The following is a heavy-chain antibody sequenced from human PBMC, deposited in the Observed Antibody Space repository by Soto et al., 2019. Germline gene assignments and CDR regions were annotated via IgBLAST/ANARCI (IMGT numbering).Heavy chain of an antibody. CDR1: GYTFFNYG. J-gene: IGHJ4*02. Sequence: GASVKVSCKASGYTFFNYGITWVRQAPGQGLEWMGWISAYNGNRNYAQKFQGRVSMTTDTSTSTAYMELWALRSDDTAVYYCARSKPEASGSFDYWGQGTLVTVSS. CDR2: ISAYNGNR. D-gene: IGHD5-12*01. V-gene: IGHV1-18*01. CDR3: ARSKPEASGSFDY.